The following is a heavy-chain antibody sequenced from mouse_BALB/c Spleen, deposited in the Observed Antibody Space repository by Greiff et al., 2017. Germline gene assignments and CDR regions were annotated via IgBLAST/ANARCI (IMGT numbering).Heavy chain of an antibody. CDR3: ARGGYGPFAY. J-gene: IGHJ3*01. V-gene: IGHV3-2*02. CDR2: ISYSGST. Sequence: EVQLQQSGPGLVKPSQSLSLTCTVTGYSITSDYAWNWIRQFPGNKLEWMGYISYSGSTSYNPSLKSRISITRDTSKNQFFLQLNSVTTEDTATYYCARGGYGPFAYWGQGTLVTVSA. D-gene: IGHD2-10*02. CDR1: GYSITSDYA.